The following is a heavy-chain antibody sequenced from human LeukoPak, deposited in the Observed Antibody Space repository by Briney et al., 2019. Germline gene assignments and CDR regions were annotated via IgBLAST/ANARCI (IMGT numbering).Heavy chain of an antibody. V-gene: IGHV3-49*04. CDR1: GFIFGDYA. CDR3: TRDRLFIAAAGTIWFDP. Sequence: LGVSLRLFCTPSGFIFGDYAMRFVRQAPGRGREWVGYIRSKAYGGTTEYAASVKGRFTISRDDSKSIAYLQINSLTTEDTAVYYCTRDRLFIAAAGTIWFDPWGQGTLLTVSS. CDR2: IRSKAYGGTT. J-gene: IGHJ5*02. D-gene: IGHD6-13*01.